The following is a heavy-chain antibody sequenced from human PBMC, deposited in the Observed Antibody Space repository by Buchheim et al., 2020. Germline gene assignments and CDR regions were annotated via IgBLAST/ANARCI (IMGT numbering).Heavy chain of an antibody. CDR3: ARDPPLFGKFRDFDY. V-gene: IGHV3-48*02. Sequence: EVQLLESGGGLVQPGGSLRLSCVASGFTFSTYSMNWVRQAPGEGLEYLSYIGSRGSTVYYEDSVKGRFTISRENATNTLYLQMNSLRDEDTAVYYSARDPPLFGKFRDFDYCGQGTL. CDR1: GFTFSTYS. CDR2: IGSRGSTV. J-gene: IGHJ4*02. D-gene: IGHD2-21*01.